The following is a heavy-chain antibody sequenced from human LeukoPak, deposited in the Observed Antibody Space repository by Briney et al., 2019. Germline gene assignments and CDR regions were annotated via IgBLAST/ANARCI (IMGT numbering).Heavy chain of an antibody. CDR1: GFTFSSYA. CDR2: ITNDGQDM. Sequence: PGGSLRLSCAASGFTFSSYALNWVRQAPGKGLEWVSSITNDGQDMFYADSVRGRFTISRDNSKNSLYLQLTSLRVEDTALYYCATASTVSATKALDYWGPATLVTVSS. V-gene: IGHV3-21*01. D-gene: IGHD6-19*01. J-gene: IGHJ4*02. CDR3: ATASTVSATKALDY.